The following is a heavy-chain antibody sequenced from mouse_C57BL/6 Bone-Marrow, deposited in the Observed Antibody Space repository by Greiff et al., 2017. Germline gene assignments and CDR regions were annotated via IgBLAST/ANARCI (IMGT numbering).Heavy chain of an antibody. D-gene: IGHD1-1*01. Sequence: QVQLKQPGAELVRPGTSVKLSCKASGYTFTSYWMHWVKQRPGQGLEWIGVIDPSDSYTNYNQKFKGKATLTVDTSSSTAYMQLSSLTSEDSAVYYCAREGFITAVEGGYYYAMDYWGQGTSVTVSS. J-gene: IGHJ4*01. CDR3: AREGFITAVEGGYYYAMDY. CDR1: GYTFTSYW. CDR2: IDPSDSYT. V-gene: IGHV1-59*01.